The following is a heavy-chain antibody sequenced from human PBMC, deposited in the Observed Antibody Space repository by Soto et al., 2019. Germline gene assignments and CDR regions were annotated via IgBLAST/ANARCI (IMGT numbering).Heavy chain of an antibody. J-gene: IGHJ4*02. D-gene: IGHD6-19*01. Sequence: QVQLQQWGAGLLKPSETLSLTCAVFGVSFSGYYWNWIRQPPGKGLEWIGEINHSGSTNYNPSLKSRVTISVDTSKKQFFLKLSSVTAADTAVYYCARGWGSGVFDYWGQGTLVTVSS. V-gene: IGHV4-34*01. CDR1: GVSFSGYY. CDR3: ARGWGSGVFDY. CDR2: INHSGST.